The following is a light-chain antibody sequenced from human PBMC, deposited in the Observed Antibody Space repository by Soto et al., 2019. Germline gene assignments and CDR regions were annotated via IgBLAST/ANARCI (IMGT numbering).Light chain of an antibody. CDR2: GDS. V-gene: IGKV3D-15*01. CDR3: QQYHKWPPST. CDR1: QSVSDH. J-gene: IGKJ1*01. Sequence: EIVMTPSPANLSVSPGERVTLSCRASQSVSDHLAWYQQKPGQAPRLLIYGDSTRATGIPARFSGSGSGTEFTLTISSLQSEDVAVYYCQQYHKWPPSTFGQGTKVEIK.